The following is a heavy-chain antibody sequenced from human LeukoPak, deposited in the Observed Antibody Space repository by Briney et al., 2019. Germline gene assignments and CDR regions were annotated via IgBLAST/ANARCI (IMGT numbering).Heavy chain of an antibody. Sequence: ASVKVSCKASGYTFTSYYMRWVRQAPGQGLEWMGIINPSGGSTSYAQKFQGRVTMTRDMSTSTVYMELSSLRSEDTAVYYCARGYCSGGSCYHIDYWGQGTLVTVSS. J-gene: IGHJ4*02. CDR2: INPSGGST. CDR1: GYTFTSYY. V-gene: IGHV1-46*01. CDR3: ARGYCSGGSCYHIDY. D-gene: IGHD2-15*01.